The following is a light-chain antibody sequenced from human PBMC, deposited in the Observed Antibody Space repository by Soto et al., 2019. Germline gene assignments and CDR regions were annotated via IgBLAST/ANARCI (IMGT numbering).Light chain of an antibody. J-gene: IGKJ1*01. Sequence: EIMLPHAPGTLSVSPVERATLSCRASQSVSSYLAWYQQRPGQAPRLLIYGTSSRATGISDRFRGSGSGTDFTLTISRLEPEDFAVYYCQQNDSSPSWTFGQGTKVDI. CDR1: QSVSSY. CDR3: QQNDSSPSWT. V-gene: IGKV3-20*01. CDR2: GTS.